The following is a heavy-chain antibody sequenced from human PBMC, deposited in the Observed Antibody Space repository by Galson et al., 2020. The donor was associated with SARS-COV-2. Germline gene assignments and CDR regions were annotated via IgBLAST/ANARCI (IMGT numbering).Heavy chain of an antibody. CDR2: ISYDGSNK. CDR3: ATEILDSYFDY. V-gene: IGHV3-30*03. J-gene: IGHJ4*02. D-gene: IGHD1-26*01. CDR1: GFTFSSNG. Sequence: GESLKISCAASGFTFSSNGMHWVRQAPGKGLEWVAVISYDGSNKYYADSVKGRFTISRDNSKNTLYLQMNSLRAEDTAVYYCATEILDSYFDYWGQGTLVTVSS.